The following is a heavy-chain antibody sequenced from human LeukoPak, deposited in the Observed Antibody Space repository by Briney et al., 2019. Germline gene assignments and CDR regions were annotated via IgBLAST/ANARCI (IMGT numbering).Heavy chain of an antibody. J-gene: IGHJ6*04. Sequence: GESLKISCKGSGYSFTSYWISWVRQMPGKGLEWMGRIDPSDSYTNYSPSFQGHVTISADKSISTAYLQWSSLKASDTAMYYCAITEEVGTAQTSGYYYYGMDVWGKGTTVTVSS. CDR3: AITEEVGTAQTSGYYYYGMDV. CDR2: IDPSDSYT. V-gene: IGHV5-10-1*01. CDR1: GYSFTSYW. D-gene: IGHD5-18*01.